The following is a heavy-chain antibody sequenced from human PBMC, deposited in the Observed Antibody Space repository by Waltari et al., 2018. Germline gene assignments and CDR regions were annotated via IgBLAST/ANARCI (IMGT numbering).Heavy chain of an antibody. Sequence: QVQLVQSGAEVKKPGSSVKVSCKASGGTFSSYAISWVRQAPGQGLEWMGGIIPIFGTANYAQKFQGRVTITADESTSTAYMELSSLRSEDTAVYYCARDSDFWSGYYPTGWFDPWGQGTLVTVSS. D-gene: IGHD3-3*01. V-gene: IGHV1-69*13. J-gene: IGHJ5*02. CDR2: IIPIFGTA. CDR3: ARDSDFWSGYYPTGWFDP. CDR1: GGTFSSYA.